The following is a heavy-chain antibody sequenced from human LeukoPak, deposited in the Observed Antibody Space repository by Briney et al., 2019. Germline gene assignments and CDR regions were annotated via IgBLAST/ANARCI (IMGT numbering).Heavy chain of an antibody. D-gene: IGHD3-22*01. CDR3: VKGSGTNYDSRGFLPHFDY. Sequence: GGSLRLSCAASGFTFDDYAMHWVRQAPGKGLEWVSGISWNSGDIGYADSVKGRFTISRDNAKNSLYLQMNSLRAEDTALYYCVKGSGTNYDSRGFLPHFDYWGQGTLVTVSS. CDR2: ISWNSGDI. V-gene: IGHV3-9*01. CDR1: GFTFDDYA. J-gene: IGHJ4*02.